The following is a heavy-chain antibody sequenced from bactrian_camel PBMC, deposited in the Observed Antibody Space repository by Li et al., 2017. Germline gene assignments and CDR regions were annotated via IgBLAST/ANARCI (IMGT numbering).Heavy chain of an antibody. Sequence: HVQLVESGGGLVQPGGSLRLSCAASRFTFSRSYMSWVRQAPGKGLEVVSAIVISGSYTEYADSVKGRFTVSQDNAKNTLFLQMNKLQPEDTAMYYCAASSLARSLVPGDFNYWGRGTQVTVS. D-gene: IGHD1*01. CDR2: IVISGSYT. J-gene: IGHJ4*01. CDR3: AASSLARSLVPGDFNY. CDR1: RFTFSRSY. V-gene: IGHV3-2*01.